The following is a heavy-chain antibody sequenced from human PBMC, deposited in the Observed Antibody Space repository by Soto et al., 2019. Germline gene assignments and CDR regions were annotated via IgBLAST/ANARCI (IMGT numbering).Heavy chain of an antibody. D-gene: IGHD5-12*01. CDR1: GGSFSGYY. CDR3: ARGSPDIVATTPMPYFDY. J-gene: IGHJ4*02. CDR2: INHSGST. Sequence: SETLSLTCAVYGGSFSGYYWSWIRQPPGKGLEWIGEINHSGSTNYNPSLKSRVTISVDTSKNQFSLKLSSVTAADTAVYYCARGSPDIVATTPMPYFDYWGQGTLVTVPQ. V-gene: IGHV4-34*01.